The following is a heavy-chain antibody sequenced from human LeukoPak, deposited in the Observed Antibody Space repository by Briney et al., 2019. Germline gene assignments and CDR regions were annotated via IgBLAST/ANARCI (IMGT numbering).Heavy chain of an antibody. Sequence: SETLSFTCTVSGGSISSSSYYWGWIRQPPGKGLEWIGSIYYSGSTYYNPSLKSRVTISVDTSKNQFSLKLSSVTAADTAVYYCARASRWFDPWGQGTLVTVSS. CDR1: GGSISSSSYY. J-gene: IGHJ5*02. CDR3: ARASRWFDP. V-gene: IGHV4-39*07. CDR2: IYYSGST. D-gene: IGHD2/OR15-2a*01.